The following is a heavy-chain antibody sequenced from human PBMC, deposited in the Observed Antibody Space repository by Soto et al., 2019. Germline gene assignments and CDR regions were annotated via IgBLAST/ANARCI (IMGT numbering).Heavy chain of an antibody. CDR2: ISSSSSTI. J-gene: IGHJ3*02. Sequence: EVQLVESGGGLVQPGGSQRLSCAASGFTFSSYSMNWVRQAPGKGLEWVSYISSSSSTIYYADSVKGRFTISRDNAKNSLYLQMNSLRDEDAAVYYCASGDDSSGYYYGFDAFDIWGQGTMVTVSS. D-gene: IGHD3-22*01. V-gene: IGHV3-48*02. CDR1: GFTFSSYS. CDR3: ASGDDSSGYYYGFDAFDI.